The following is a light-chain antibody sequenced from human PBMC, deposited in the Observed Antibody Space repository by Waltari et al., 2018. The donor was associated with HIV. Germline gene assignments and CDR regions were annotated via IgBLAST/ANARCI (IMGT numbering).Light chain of an antibody. CDR3: QSFDNSLSAL. Sequence: HSVLTQPPSVSGAPGQRVTISCTGSSSNIGAGFDVHWSQQLPGTAPKLLICSNNNRPSGVPERFSGAKSGTSASLAITGLQAEDEADYYCQSFDNSLSALFGGGTKLTVL. CDR2: SNN. CDR1: SSNIGAGFD. J-gene: IGLJ2*01. V-gene: IGLV1-40*01.